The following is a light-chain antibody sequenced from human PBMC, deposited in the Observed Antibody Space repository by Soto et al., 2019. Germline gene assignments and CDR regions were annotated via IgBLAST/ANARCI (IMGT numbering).Light chain of an antibody. CDR1: QSVDND. CDR3: QQYNHWPLT. V-gene: IGKV3D-15*01. J-gene: IGKJ4*01. CDR2: DAS. Sequence: VLTQSASTLSVSPGDRATLSCGASQSVDNDLAWYQQKPVQPPRLLIYDASTRATGIPARFSGSEYGTEFTLTISSLLSADFAVYSGQQYNHWPLTFGGGTKVDIK.